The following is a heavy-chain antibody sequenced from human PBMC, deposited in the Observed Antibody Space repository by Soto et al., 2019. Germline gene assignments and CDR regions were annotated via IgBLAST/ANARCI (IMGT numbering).Heavy chain of an antibody. CDR1: GYTFTNYG. CDR3: ARTTVTASYYYMDV. CDR2: ISTYNGNT. J-gene: IGHJ6*03. Sequence: QVQLVQSGAEVKQPGASVKVSCKASGYTFTNYGFTWVRQAPGQGLEWLGWISTYNGNTKYAQKVQGRLTMTTETSTSTTNMDLNSLRSDDTALYYCARTTVTASYYYMDVWGKVSMVTVSS. V-gene: IGHV1-18*01. D-gene: IGHD4-17*01.